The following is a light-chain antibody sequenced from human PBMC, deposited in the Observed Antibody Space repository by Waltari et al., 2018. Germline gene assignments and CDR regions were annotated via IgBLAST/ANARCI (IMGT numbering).Light chain of an antibody. V-gene: IGKV1-5*03. Sequence: DIQMTQSPSTLSASVGDRVTITCRASQSIRISLAWFQQKPGKAPKFLSYEASSLESGVPSRVSGSGSGTEFTLTISSLQPDDFATYFCQQYDAYALTFGGGTKVEIK. CDR2: EAS. CDR1: QSIRIS. CDR3: QQYDAYALT. J-gene: IGKJ4*01.